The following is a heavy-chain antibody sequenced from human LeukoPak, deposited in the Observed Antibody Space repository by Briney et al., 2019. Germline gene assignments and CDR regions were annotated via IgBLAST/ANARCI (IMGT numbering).Heavy chain of an antibody. Sequence: GASVKVSCKASGYTFTSYYMHWVRQAPGQGLEWMGIINPSGGSTSYAQKFQGRVTVTRDMSTSTVYMELSSLRSEDTAVYYCASEGQLVPCYYYYMDVWGKGTTVTVSS. CDR1: GYTFTSYY. CDR2: INPSGGST. D-gene: IGHD6-6*01. J-gene: IGHJ6*03. CDR3: ASEGQLVPCYYYYMDV. V-gene: IGHV1-46*01.